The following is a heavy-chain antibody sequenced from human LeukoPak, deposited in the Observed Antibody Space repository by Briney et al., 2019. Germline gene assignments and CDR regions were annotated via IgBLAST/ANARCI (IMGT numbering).Heavy chain of an antibody. Sequence: PSETLSLTCTVSGGSIDSRSYYWDWIRQPPGKGLEWIGTIYHSESTEYNPSLKSRVAIFVDTSKNQFSLILHSVAAADSAVYYCARRSEFDNTHYHYFDYWGQGALVTVSS. CDR1: GGSIDSRSYY. CDR2: IYHSEST. CDR3: ARRSEFDNTHYHYFDY. D-gene: IGHD2-15*01. J-gene: IGHJ4*02. V-gene: IGHV4-39*01.